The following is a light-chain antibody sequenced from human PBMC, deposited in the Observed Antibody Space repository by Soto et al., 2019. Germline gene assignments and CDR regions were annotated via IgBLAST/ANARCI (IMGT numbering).Light chain of an antibody. Sequence: EILLTQSPGTLSLSPGERATLSCRASQIVGGDTLAWFQQRPGQAPRLVIYGASNRAAGIPDRFSGSGSGTDFTLTVSRLEPEDFAVYYCQQYHWAPDTFGQVTRLEIK. CDR1: QIVGGDT. V-gene: IGKV3-20*01. J-gene: IGKJ5*01. CDR3: QQYHWAPDT. CDR2: GAS.